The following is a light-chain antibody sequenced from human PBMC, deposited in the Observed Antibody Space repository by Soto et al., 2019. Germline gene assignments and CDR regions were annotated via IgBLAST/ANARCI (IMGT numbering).Light chain of an antibody. J-gene: IGKJ1*01. V-gene: IGKV1-39*01. CDR1: QSISNY. CDR3: QQSYSTPPWT. CDR2: AAS. Sequence: DIQMTQSPSSLSASVGDRVTITCRASQSISNYLNWYQRKPGKAPKLLIYAASILQSGVPSRFSGSGSGTDFTLTISSLQPEDFATYDCQQSYSTPPWTFGQGTKVEIK.